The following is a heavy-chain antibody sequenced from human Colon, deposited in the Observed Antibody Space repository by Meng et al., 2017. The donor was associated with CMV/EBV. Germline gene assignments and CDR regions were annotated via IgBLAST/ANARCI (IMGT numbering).Heavy chain of an antibody. Sequence: GESLKISCVGSGFTFSGYAMSWVRQAPGKGLEWVSSISSNDGSTYYADSVKGRFTVSSDNSKNSLYLQMNSLRAEDTAIYFCTKDIRRRFDNWGQGTLVTVSS. CDR2: ISSNDGST. V-gene: IGHV3-23*01. CDR3: TKDIRRRFDN. CDR1: GFTFSGYA. J-gene: IGHJ4*02.